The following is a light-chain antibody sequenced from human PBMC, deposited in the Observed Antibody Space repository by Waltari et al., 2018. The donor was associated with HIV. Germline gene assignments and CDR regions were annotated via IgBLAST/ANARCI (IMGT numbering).Light chain of an antibody. V-gene: IGLV9-49*01. CDR2: VGTGGIVG. Sequence: QPVLTQPPYASASPGASVTLTCTLSSGYSSLQVDWNPQSTRNGPRFVMRVGTGGIVGSKGDGMPARFSVLGSGLNRYLTIKSIQEEDEGDYHCGADHGSGSNFVYVFGPGTKVIVL. CDR3: GADHGSGSNFVYV. J-gene: IGLJ1*01. CDR1: SGYSSLQ.